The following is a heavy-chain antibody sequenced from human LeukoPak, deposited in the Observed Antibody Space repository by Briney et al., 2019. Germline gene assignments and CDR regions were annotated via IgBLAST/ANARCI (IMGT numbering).Heavy chain of an antibody. Sequence: SVKVSCKASGGTFSDYGFNWVRQAPGQGLEWVGRIIPVLGIENYAQKFQGRVTISADQSTSTAYMDLSSLRSEDTAVYYCARGSRKITFGGVIWDFFDYWGQGSLVTVSS. D-gene: IGHD3-16*02. CDR3: ARGSRKITFGGVIWDFFDY. CDR2: IIPVLGIE. CDR1: GGTFSDYG. V-gene: IGHV1-69*04. J-gene: IGHJ4*02.